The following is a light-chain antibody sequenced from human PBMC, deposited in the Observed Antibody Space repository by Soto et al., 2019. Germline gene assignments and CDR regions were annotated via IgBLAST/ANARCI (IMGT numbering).Light chain of an antibody. J-gene: IGKJ2*01. CDR1: QDISNY. CDR2: DAS. Sequence: DIQMTQSPSSLSASVGDRVTITCQASQDISNYLNWYQQKPGKAPKLLIYDASNLETGVPSRFSGSGSGTDFTLTISSLEPEDFAVYYCQQHSNWPRTFGQGTKLEIK. V-gene: IGKV1-33*01. CDR3: QQHSNWPRT.